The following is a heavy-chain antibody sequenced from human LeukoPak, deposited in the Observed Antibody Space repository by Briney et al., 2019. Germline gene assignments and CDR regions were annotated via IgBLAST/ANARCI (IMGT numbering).Heavy chain of an antibody. V-gene: IGHV3-11*04. J-gene: IGHJ4*02. Sequence: PGGSLRLSCAASGFSFSDYYMSWIRQAPGKGLEWVSYISSSGDTMFYSDSVKGRFTISRDNGKKSLFLEMNSLRAEDAAIYYCARVMGNYASDYWGQGALVTVSS. CDR1: GFSFSDYY. CDR2: ISSSGDTM. CDR3: ARVMGNYASDY. D-gene: IGHD1-7*01.